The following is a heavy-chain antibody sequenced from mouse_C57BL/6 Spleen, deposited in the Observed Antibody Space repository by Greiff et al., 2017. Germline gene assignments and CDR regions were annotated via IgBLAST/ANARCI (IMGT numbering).Heavy chain of an antibody. CDR3: AQYYYGSSYYYAMDD. J-gene: IGHJ4*01. V-gene: IGHV14-2*01. CDR1: GFNIQDYY. CDR2: IDPEDGET. D-gene: IGHD1-1*01. Sequence: VQLQQSGAELVKPGASVKLSCTASGFNIQDYYMHWVKQRTEQGLEWIGRIDPEDGETNSAPQFQGKATITADTSSNTAYRQLSSLTSEDTAVYYCAQYYYGSSYYYAMDDWGQGTSVTVAS.